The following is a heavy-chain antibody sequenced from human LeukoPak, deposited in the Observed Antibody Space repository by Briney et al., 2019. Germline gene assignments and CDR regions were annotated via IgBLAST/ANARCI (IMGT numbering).Heavy chain of an antibody. CDR2: ISYDGSNK. J-gene: IGHJ4*02. V-gene: IGHV3-30*09. CDR1: GFTFSSYA. CDR3: ARDRDYGDYFDY. Sequence: GGSLRLSCAASGFTFSSYAMHRVRQAPGKGLEWVAVISYDGSNKYYADSVKGRFAISRDNSKNTLYLQMNSLRAEDTAVYYCARDRDYGDYFDYWGQGTLVTVSS. D-gene: IGHD4-17*01.